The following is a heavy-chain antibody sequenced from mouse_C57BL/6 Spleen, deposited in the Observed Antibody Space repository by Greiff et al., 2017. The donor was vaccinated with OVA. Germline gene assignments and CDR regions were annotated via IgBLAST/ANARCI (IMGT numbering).Heavy chain of an antibody. Sequence: EVQLRQSGPELVKPGASVKIPCQASGYTFTDYNMDWVQQSHGKSLEWIGDINPNNGGTIYNQKFKGKATLTVDKYSSTAYMELRSLTSEDTAVYYCARNDDYDVFDYWGQGTTLTVSS. CDR2: INPNNGGT. CDR1: GYTFTDYN. J-gene: IGHJ2*01. V-gene: IGHV1-18*01. CDR3: ARNDDYDVFDY. D-gene: IGHD2-4*01.